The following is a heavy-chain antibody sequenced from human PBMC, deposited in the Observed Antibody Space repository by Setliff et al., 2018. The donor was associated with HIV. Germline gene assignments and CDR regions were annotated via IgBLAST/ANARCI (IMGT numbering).Heavy chain of an antibody. CDR1: GFSVSFSF. J-gene: IGHJ4*02. D-gene: IGHD3-10*01. CDR3: ARGASGEYYFDY. CDR2: IYSGGTT. V-gene: IGHV3-53*01. Sequence: PGGFLRLSCAASGFSVSFSFMSWVRQAPGKGLEWVSIIYSGGTTYYADSVKGRFTISGDSSKNTLYLQMNSLRPDDTAVYYCARGASGEYYFDYWGQGTPVTVSS.